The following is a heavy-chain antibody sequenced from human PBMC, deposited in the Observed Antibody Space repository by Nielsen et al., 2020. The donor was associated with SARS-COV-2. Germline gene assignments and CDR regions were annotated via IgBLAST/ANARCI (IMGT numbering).Heavy chain of an antibody. V-gene: IGHV3-33*01. J-gene: IGHJ6*03. D-gene: IGHD1-1*01. CDR2: IWYDGSNK. Sequence: GESLKISCAASGFTFSGYGMHWVRQAPGKGLEWVAVIWYDGSNKYHADSVKGRFTISRDNSKNTLFLQMNNLRAEDTAVYYCARGRCTSYNSAKLGGYMDVWGKGTTVTVSS. CDR3: ARGRCTSYNSAKLGGYMDV. CDR1: GFTFSGYG.